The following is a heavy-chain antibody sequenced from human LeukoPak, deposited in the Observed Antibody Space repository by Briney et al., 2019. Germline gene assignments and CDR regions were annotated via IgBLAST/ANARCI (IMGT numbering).Heavy chain of an antibody. CDR1: GGSISSSSSY. CDR2: IYYSGST. CDR3: ARDGDYDFWSGYYVC. V-gene: IGHV4-39*02. D-gene: IGHD3-3*01. Sequence: PSETLSLTCTVSGGSISSSSSYWGWIRQPPGKGLEWIGSIYYSGSTYYNPSLKSRVTISVDTSKNQFSLKLSSVTAADTAVYYCARDGDYDFWSGYYVCWGQGTLVTVSS. J-gene: IGHJ4*02.